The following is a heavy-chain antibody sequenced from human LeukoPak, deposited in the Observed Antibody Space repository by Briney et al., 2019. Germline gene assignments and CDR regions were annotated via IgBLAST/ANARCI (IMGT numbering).Heavy chain of an antibody. V-gene: IGHV1-3*01. D-gene: IGHD3-10*01. CDR1: GYTFTAYV. CDR2: INPGNGNT. Sequence: GASVKVSCKASGYTFTAYVVHWVRQAPGQRLEWMGWINPGNGNTEYSQKFQSRVTITRDTSASTAYVELYNLRSEDTAVYYCARDTFGSSRPSEFWGQGTLLTVSS. CDR3: ARDTFGSSRPSEF. J-gene: IGHJ4*02.